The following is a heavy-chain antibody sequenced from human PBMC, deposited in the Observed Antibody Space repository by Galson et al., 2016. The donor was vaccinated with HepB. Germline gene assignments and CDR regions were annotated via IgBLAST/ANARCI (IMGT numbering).Heavy chain of an antibody. CDR3: AKDQAQNMAVALRWFDY. CDR2: ISGSGGDST. D-gene: IGHD6-19*01. J-gene: IGHJ5*01. Sequence: SLRLSCAASGLSFSSYAMSWVRQAPGKGLEWVSAISGSGGDSTYYADSVKGRFTISRDNSKNMLYLQMNSLRAEDTAVYYCAKDQAQNMAVALRWFDYWGQGTLVTVSS. V-gene: IGHV3-23*01. CDR1: GLSFSSYA.